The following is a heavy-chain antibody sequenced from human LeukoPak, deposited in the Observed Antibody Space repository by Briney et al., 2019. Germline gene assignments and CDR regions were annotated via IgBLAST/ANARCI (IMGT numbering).Heavy chain of an antibody. V-gene: IGHV1-46*01. CDR2: INPSGGST. Sequence: ASVKVSCKASGYTFTSYYMHWVRQAPGQGLEWMGIINPSGGSTSYAQKFQGRVTMTRDTSTSTVYMELGSLRSEDTAVYYCAREDTAMPKRRAFDYWGQGTLVTVSS. J-gene: IGHJ4*02. D-gene: IGHD5-18*01. CDR1: GYTFTSYY. CDR3: AREDTAMPKRRAFDY.